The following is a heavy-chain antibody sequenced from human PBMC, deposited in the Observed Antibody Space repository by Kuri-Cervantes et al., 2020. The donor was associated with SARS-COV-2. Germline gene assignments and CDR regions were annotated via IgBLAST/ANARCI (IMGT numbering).Heavy chain of an antibody. CDR2: IYHSGST. J-gene: IGHJ4*02. CDR3: AKERGEGSY. CDR1: GYSISSGYY. D-gene: IGHD3-10*01. Sequence: SETLSLTCAVSGYSISSGYYWGWIRQPPGKGLEWIGSIYHSGSTYYSPSLKSRVTISVDTSKNQFSLKLSSVTAADTAVYYCAKERGEGSYWGQGTPVTVSS. V-gene: IGHV4-38-2*02.